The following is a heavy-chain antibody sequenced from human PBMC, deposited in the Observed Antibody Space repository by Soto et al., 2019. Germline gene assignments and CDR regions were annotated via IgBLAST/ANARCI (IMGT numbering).Heavy chain of an antibody. D-gene: IGHD5-12*01. J-gene: IGHJ6*02. Sequence: DSLKISRKGSGYSFSSYWISLVRQMPGKGLEWMGRIDPSDSYTNYSPSFQGHVTISADKSLSTAYLQWSSLKASDSAMYYCARQSGYDDSYYYYGMDVWGQGTTVTVSS. V-gene: IGHV5-10-1*01. CDR2: IDPSDSYT. CDR1: GYSFSSYW. CDR3: ARQSGYDDSYYYYGMDV.